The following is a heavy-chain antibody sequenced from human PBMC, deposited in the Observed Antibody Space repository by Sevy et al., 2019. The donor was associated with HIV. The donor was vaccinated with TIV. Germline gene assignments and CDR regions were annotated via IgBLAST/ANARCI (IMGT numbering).Heavy chain of an antibody. CDR2: ISTYNGNT. V-gene: IGHV1-18*01. J-gene: IGHJ4*02. D-gene: IGHD6-6*01. CDR1: GYTFTSYG. CDR3: ARRYSSSTGKTFDY. Sequence: ASVKVSCKASGYTFTSYGISWVRQAPGEGLEWMGWISTYNGNTNYAQKLQGRVTMTTDTSTSTAYMELRSLRSDDTAVYYCARRYSSSTGKTFDYWGKGTLVTVSS.